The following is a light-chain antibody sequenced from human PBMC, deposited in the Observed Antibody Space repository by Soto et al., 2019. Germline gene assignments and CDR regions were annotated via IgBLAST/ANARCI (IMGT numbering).Light chain of an antibody. Sequence: QSVLTQPPSASGTPGQRVTISCSGSNSNIGSHTVNWYQQLPGTAPKLLIYTDNQRPSGVPDRFSDSKSGTSASLAISGLQSEDEADYYCAAWDDSLNAYVFGTGTKLTVL. J-gene: IGLJ1*01. CDR3: AAWDDSLNAYV. CDR1: NSNIGSHT. CDR2: TDN. V-gene: IGLV1-44*01.